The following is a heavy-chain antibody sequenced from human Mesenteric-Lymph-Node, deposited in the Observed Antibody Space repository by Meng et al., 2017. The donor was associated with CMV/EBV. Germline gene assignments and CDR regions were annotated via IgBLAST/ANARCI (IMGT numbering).Heavy chain of an antibody. V-gene: IGHV3-23*01. CDR2: ISGSGGKT. J-gene: IGHJ6*02. D-gene: IGHD2-2*01. CDR1: GFIFSNYA. CDR3: AKDRGYCTSSSCYGPLGDYYYGMDI. Sequence: GGSLRLSCAASGFIFSNYAMSWVRQAPGKALEWVSIISGSGGKTHSADSVKGRFTISRDNSKNTLYLQMNSLRAEDTAIYYCAKDRGYCTSSSCYGPLGDYYYGMDIWGQGTTVTVSS.